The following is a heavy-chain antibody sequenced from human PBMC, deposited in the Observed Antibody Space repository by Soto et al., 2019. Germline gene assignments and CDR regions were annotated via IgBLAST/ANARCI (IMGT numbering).Heavy chain of an antibody. J-gene: IGHJ4*02. CDR3: AISEVKGVGGATDY. V-gene: IGHV3-74*01. CDR2: IDSHRSTT. CDR1: GFTFSTSW. Sequence: EVHLVESGGGLVQPGGSLRLSCAASGFTFSTSWMHWVRQVPGKGLVWVSRIDSHRSTTTYADSVKGRFSISRDDAKSILYLQMSNLSVDDTAVYYCAISEVKGVGGATDYWGQGTLVTVS. D-gene: IGHD1-26*01.